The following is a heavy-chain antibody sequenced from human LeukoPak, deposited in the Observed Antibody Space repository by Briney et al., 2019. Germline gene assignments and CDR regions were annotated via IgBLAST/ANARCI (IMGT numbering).Heavy chain of an antibody. CDR1: GFTFSSYW. CDR3: ARACSGGSCDVAFDM. J-gene: IGHJ3*02. D-gene: IGHD2-15*01. CDR2: INTDGSST. V-gene: IGHV3-74*01. Sequence: GGSLRLSCAASGFTFSSYWMHWVRQAPGKGLVWVSRINTDGSSTSYADSVKGRSTISRDNAKNTLYLQMNSLRAEDTAVYYCARACSGGSCDVAFDMWGQGTMVTVSS.